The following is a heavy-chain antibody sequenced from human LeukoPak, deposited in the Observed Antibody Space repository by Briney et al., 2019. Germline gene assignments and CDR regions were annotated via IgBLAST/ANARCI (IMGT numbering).Heavy chain of an antibody. J-gene: IGHJ4*02. V-gene: IGHV3-11*04. CDR2: ISSSGSTI. CDR3: ARGMRWLQLLSFFDY. CDR1: GFTFSDYY. Sequence: PGGSLRLSCAASGFTFSDYYMSWIRQAPGQGLERVSYISSSGSTIYYADSVKGRFTISRDNAKNSLYLQMNSLRAEDTAVYYCARGMRWLQLLSFFDYWGQGTLVTVSS. D-gene: IGHD5-24*01.